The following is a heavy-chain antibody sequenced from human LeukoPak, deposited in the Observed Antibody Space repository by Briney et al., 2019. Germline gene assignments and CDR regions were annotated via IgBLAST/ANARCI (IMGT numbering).Heavy chain of an antibody. CDR1: GYTFTGYY. CDR3: ARVLLVLRYFDWMIEGAFDY. Sequence: ASVKVSCKASGYTFTGYYMHWVRQAPGQGLEWMGWINPNSGGTNYAQNFQGRVTMTRDTSISTAYMELSRLKSDDTAVYYCARVLLVLRYFDWMIEGAFDYWGQGTLVTVSS. J-gene: IGHJ4*02. D-gene: IGHD3-9*01. CDR2: INPNSGGT. V-gene: IGHV1-2*02.